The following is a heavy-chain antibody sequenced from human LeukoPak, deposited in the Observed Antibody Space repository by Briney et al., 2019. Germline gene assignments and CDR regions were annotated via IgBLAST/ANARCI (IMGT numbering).Heavy chain of an antibody. CDR3: ARLGLRVQKIYYYYYMDV. CDR2: IYHSGST. Sequence: SETLSLTCTVSGYSISSGYYWDWIRQPPGKGLEWIGSIYHSGSTNYNPSLKSRVTISVDTSKNQFSLKLSSVTAADTAVYYCARLGLRVQKIYYYYYMDVWGKGTTVTISS. V-gene: IGHV4-38-2*02. J-gene: IGHJ6*03. D-gene: IGHD5-12*01. CDR1: GYSISSGYY.